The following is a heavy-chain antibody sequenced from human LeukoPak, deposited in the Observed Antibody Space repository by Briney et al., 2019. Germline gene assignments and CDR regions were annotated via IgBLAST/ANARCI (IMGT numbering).Heavy chain of an antibody. J-gene: IGHJ6*02. CDR2: INPNSGGT. V-gene: IGHV1-2*02. CDR3: AREIFPNWTYEPPYYYNGMEV. CDR1: GYTFTGYY. D-gene: IGHD1-7*01. Sequence: ASVTVSCKASGYTFTGYYMDWVRQAPGQGLEWMGWINPNSGGTNYAQKFQGRVTMTRDTSISTAYMELSRLRSDDTAVYYCAREIFPNWTYEPPYYYNGMEVWGQGTTVTVSS.